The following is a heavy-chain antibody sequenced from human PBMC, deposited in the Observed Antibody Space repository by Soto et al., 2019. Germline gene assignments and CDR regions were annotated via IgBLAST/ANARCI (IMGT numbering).Heavy chain of an antibody. V-gene: IGHV3-30*04. J-gene: IGHJ4*02. D-gene: IGHD2-8*02. CDR2: ISRDGTNK. CDR1: GFTFSRYA. Sequence: QVQVVESGGGVVQPGRSLRLSCAASGFTFSRYAIHWVRQAPGKGLEWVAVISRDGTNKYYVDSVKGRFTISRDNSRNTLYLQINSLRHEDAAVYYCARSRTGAVAASFDFWGQGTLVTVAS. CDR3: ARSRTGAVAASFDF.